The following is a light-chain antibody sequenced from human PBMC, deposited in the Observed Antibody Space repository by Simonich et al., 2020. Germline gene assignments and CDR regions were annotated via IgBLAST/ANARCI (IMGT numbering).Light chain of an antibody. CDR3: QQYGSSLYT. CDR2: GAS. J-gene: IGKJ2*01. CDR1: QSVSSSY. V-gene: IGKV3-20*01. Sequence: EIVLTQSPGTLSLSPGERATLSCRASQSVSSSYLAWYQQKPGQAPRLLIYGASSRATGIPDRLSGSCSWTDFTITISRLEPEDFALYYCQQYGSSLYTFGQGTKLEIK.